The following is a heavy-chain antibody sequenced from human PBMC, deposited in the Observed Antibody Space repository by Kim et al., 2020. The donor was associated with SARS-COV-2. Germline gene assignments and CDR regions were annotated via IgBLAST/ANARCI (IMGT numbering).Heavy chain of an antibody. J-gene: IGHJ6*02. CDR2: FDPEDGET. D-gene: IGHD6-13*01. Sequence: ASVKVSCKVSGYTLTELSMHWVRQAPGKGLEWMGGFDPEDGETIYPQKFQGRVTMTEDTSTDTAYMELSSLRSEDTAVYYCATSLTIAAAGRGTYYYYYGMDVWGQGTTVTVSS. CDR1: GYTLTELS. CDR3: ATSLTIAAAGRGTYYYYYGMDV. V-gene: IGHV1-24*01.